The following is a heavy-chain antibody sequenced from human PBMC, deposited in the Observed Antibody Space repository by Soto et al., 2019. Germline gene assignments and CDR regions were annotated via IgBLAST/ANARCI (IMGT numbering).Heavy chain of an antibody. J-gene: IGHJ4*02. V-gene: IGHV4-59*01. CDR2: SSSTGSP. CDR1: GASITYYY. D-gene: IGHD6-25*01. Sequence: QVQLQESGPGRVKPSETLSLTCAVSGASITYYYWNWILQPPGRGLEWIVSSSSTGSPDYNPSLTTPLTISLDPPKTQFSLTLNSVTAADTAVYYCARGGVSPYHNHEFDFWGQGTLVTVSS. CDR3: ARGGVSPYHNHEFDF.